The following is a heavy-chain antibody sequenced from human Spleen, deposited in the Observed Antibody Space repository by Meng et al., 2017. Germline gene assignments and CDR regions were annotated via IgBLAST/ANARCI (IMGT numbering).Heavy chain of an antibody. CDR2: IYHTGST. CDR3: ARSYGSGTYWYFDL. D-gene: IGHD3-10*01. CDR1: GGSVSSGNYY. Sequence: QVQLQESGPGLVRTSETLSLTCTCSGGSVSSGNYYWSWVRQPPGKGLEWIGFIYHTGSTDCNPSLKRRVTISVDTSNNHFSLKLTSVTAADTAVYYCARSYGSGTYWYFDLWGRGTLVTVSS. V-gene: IGHV4-61*03. J-gene: IGHJ2*01.